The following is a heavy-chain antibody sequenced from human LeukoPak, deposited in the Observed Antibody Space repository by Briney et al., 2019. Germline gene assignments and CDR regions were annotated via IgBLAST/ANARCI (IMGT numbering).Heavy chain of an antibody. CDR2: IYYNGST. V-gene: IGHV4-39*01. J-gene: IGHJ5*02. CDR3: ARQVRVATSLAEFDR. Sequence: PGGSLRLSCTASGFTFSDYYMSWIRQPPGKGLEWIGSIYYNGSTYYNPSLKSRVTISVDTSKNQFSLNLSSVTAADTAVYYCARQVRVATSLAEFDRWGQGTLVTVSS. D-gene: IGHD5-12*01. CDR1: GFTFSDYY.